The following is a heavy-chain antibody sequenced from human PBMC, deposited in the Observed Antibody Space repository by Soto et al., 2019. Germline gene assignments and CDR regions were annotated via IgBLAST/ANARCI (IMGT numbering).Heavy chain of an antibody. CDR3: ARHSNAWGDAYDV. Sequence: QVQLQESGPGLVKPSETLSLTCTVSGGSISNYYWSWIRQSPGKGLEWIGYIYYSGTTNDNPSLKSRASISVDTSRDQVSLNLYSVTAADTAVYYCARHSNAWGDAYDVWGQGTMVTVSS. D-gene: IGHD3-16*01. CDR1: GGSISNYY. J-gene: IGHJ3*01. V-gene: IGHV4-59*08. CDR2: IYYSGTT.